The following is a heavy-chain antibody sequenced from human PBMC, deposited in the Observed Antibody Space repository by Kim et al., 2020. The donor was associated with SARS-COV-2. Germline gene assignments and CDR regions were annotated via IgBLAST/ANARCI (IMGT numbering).Heavy chain of an antibody. CDR1: GFTFSSYG. Sequence: GGSLRLSCAASGFTFSSYGMHWVRQAPGKGLEWVAVISYDGSNKYYADSVKGRFTISRDNSKNTLYLQMNSLRAEDTAVYYCAKDQTGQQLFRPYYDYGMDVWGQGTTVTVSS. CDR3: AKDQTGQQLFRPYYDYGMDV. CDR2: ISYDGSNK. J-gene: IGHJ6*02. V-gene: IGHV3-30*18. D-gene: IGHD6-13*01.